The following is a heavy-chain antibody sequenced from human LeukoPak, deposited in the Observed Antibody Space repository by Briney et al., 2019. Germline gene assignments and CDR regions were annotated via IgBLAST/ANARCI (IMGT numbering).Heavy chain of an antibody. V-gene: IGHV3-74*01. CDR3: ARDGDYVWGSYRPFDY. CDR2: INSDGSSI. J-gene: IGHJ4*02. Sequence: GGSLRLSCAASGFTLNSYWMHWVRQAPGKGLVWVSRINSDGSSITYADSVKGRFTISRDNAKNTLYLQMNSLRAEDTAVYYCARDGDYVWGSYRPFDYWGQGTLVTVSS. CDR1: GFTLNSYW. D-gene: IGHD3-16*02.